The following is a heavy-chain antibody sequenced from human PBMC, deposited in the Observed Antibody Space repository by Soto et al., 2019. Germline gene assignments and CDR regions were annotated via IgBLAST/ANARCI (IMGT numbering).Heavy chain of an antibody. CDR1: GGPTNSRSDY. Sequence: SETLSLTCTVSGGPTNSRSDYWGWIRQPPRKGLEWIGSVYYSGSTHDNPSLQSRVTVSVDTSRNQFSLNLISVTAADTAVYFCARQPRGPGYGERGLYFDHWGQGTLVTVSS. CDR2: VYYSGST. CDR3: ARQPRGPGYGERGLYFDH. J-gene: IGHJ4*02. V-gene: IGHV4-39*01. D-gene: IGHD3-16*01.